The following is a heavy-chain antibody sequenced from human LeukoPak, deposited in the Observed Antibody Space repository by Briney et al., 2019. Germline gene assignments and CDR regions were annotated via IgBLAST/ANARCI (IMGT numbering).Heavy chain of an antibody. Sequence: GGSLILSCAASGFTFSSYGMHWVRQAPGKGLEWVAVISYDGSNKYYADSVKGRFTISRDNSKNTLYLQMNSLRAEDTAVYYCAKDGSKSSWYSVALSLDYWGQGTLVTVSS. CDR3: AKDGSKSSWYSVALSLDY. CDR1: GFTFSSYG. D-gene: IGHD6-13*01. J-gene: IGHJ4*02. V-gene: IGHV3-30*18. CDR2: ISYDGSNK.